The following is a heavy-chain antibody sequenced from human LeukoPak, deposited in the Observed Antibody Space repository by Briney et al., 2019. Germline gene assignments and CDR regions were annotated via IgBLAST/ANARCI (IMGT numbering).Heavy chain of an antibody. CDR3: ARGDSDYYDSSGYYDDAFDI. CDR2: IYPGASDT. V-gene: IGHV5-51*01. D-gene: IGHD3-22*01. Sequence: GESLKISCKGSGYSFTSYWIGWVRQMPGKGLEWMGIIYPGASDTRYSPSFQGQVTISADKSISTAYLQWSSLKASDTAMYYCARGDSDYYDSSGYYDDAFDIWGQGTMVTVSS. CDR1: GYSFTSYW. J-gene: IGHJ3*02.